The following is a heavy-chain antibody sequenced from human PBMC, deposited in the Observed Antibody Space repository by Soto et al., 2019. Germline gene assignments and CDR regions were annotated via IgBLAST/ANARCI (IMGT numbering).Heavy chain of an antibody. D-gene: IGHD6-19*01. V-gene: IGHV3-21*01. Sequence: GGSLRLSCAASGFTFSSYSMNWVRQAPGKGLEWVSSISSSSSYIYYADSVKGRFTISRDNAKNSLYLQMNSLRAEDTAVYYCAREMSIAVAGYFDYWGQGTLVTVSS. J-gene: IGHJ4*02. CDR2: ISSSSSYI. CDR3: AREMSIAVAGYFDY. CDR1: GFTFSSYS.